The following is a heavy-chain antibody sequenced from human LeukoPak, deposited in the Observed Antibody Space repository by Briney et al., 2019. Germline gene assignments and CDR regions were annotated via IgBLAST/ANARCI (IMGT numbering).Heavy chain of an antibody. CDR2: IRSKAYGGTT. CDR1: GFTFSGYS. D-gene: IGHD1-26*01. J-gene: IGHJ1*01. Sequence: SGGSLRLSCAASGFTFSGYSMNWVRQAPGKGLEWVGFIRSKAYGGTTEYAASVKGRFTISRDDSKSIAYLQMNSLKTEDTAVYYCTRDPWADLEAEYFQHWGQGTLVTVSS. V-gene: IGHV3-49*04. CDR3: TRDPWADLEAEYFQH.